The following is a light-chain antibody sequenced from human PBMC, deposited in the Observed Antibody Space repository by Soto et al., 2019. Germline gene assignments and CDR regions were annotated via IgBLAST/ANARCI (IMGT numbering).Light chain of an antibody. V-gene: IGLV1-40*01. CDR3: QSYDNSLSGYI. CDR1: SSNIGAGYD. Sequence: QSVLTQPPSVSGAPGQRVTISCTGSSSNIGAGYDVHWYQQLPGTAPKLLIYGNSNRPSGVPDRFSGSKSGTSASLAITGLQAEDVADYYCQSYDNSLSGYIFGTGTNVTVL. J-gene: IGLJ1*01. CDR2: GNS.